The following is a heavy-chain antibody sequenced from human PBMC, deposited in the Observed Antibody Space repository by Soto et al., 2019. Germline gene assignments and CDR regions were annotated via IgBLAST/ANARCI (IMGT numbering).Heavy chain of an antibody. D-gene: IGHD1-26*01. CDR2: ISAYNGNT. J-gene: IGHJ4*02. CDR3: ARDRGSYALDY. V-gene: IGHV1-18*01. Sequence: VQLVQSGAEVKKPGASVKVSCKASGYTFTSYGISWVRQAPGQGLEWMGRISAYNGNTNYAQKLPGRATMTTDTYTRTAYMELRSGRSDDTAVYYCARDRGSYALDYWGQGTLVTVSS. CDR1: GYTFTSYG.